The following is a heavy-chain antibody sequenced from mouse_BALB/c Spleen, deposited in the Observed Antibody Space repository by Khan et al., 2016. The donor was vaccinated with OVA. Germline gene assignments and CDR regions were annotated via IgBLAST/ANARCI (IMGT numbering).Heavy chain of an antibody. J-gene: IGHJ3*01. D-gene: IGHD1-1*01. CDR3: CRLAYYYDSEGFAY. CDR2: VSTGGGYT. Sequence: EVQLVESGGDLVKPGGSLKLSCAASGFTFSTYGMSWVRQTPDMRLEWVATVSTGGGYTYYPDSVKGRFTISRDNAKNTLYLQMIGLNAEDAAIFYCCRLAYYYDSEGFAYWGQGTLVTVSA. CDR1: GFTFSTYG. V-gene: IGHV5-6*01.